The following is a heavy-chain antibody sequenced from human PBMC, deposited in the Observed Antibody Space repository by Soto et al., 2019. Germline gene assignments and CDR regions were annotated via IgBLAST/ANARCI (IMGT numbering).Heavy chain of an antibody. Sequence: EVPLVESGGGLVQPGGSLRLSCAASGFTFSSYWMYWVRQAPGKGLVWVSRINSDGTSTYYADSVKGRFTISGDNAKNTLYLQMNSLRAEDTAVYYCASSAFDPWGQGTLVTVSS. V-gene: IGHV3-74*01. CDR3: ASSAFDP. J-gene: IGHJ5*02. CDR2: INSDGTST. CDR1: GFTFSSYW. D-gene: IGHD3-10*01.